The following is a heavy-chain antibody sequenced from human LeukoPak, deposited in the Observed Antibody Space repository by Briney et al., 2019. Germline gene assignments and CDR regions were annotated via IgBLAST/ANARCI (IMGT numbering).Heavy chain of an antibody. Sequence: GGSLRLSCAVTGFTFSSYSMYWVRQAPGKGLEWVSYISRSSGTTSYAESVKGRFTISRDTAKNALYLQMSSLRAEGTAVYYCARAYGDSQVGYWGQGTLVTVSS. J-gene: IGHJ4*02. V-gene: IGHV3-48*01. CDR1: GFTFSSYS. CDR2: ISRSSGTT. CDR3: ARAYGDSQVGY. D-gene: IGHD4-17*01.